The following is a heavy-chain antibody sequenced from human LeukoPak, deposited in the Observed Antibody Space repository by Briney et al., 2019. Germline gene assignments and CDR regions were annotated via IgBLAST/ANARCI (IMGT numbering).Heavy chain of an antibody. V-gene: IGHV1-8*01. CDR3: ARSTLARMGYGY. CDR2: INPNSGNT. CDR1: GYTFTSYD. J-gene: IGHJ4*02. D-gene: IGHD5-18*01. Sequence: GASVKVSCKASGYTFTSYDINWVRQATGQGLEWMGWINPNSGNTGYAQKFQGRVTMTRNTSISTAYMELSSLRSEDTAVYYCARSTLARMGYGYWGQGTLVTVSS.